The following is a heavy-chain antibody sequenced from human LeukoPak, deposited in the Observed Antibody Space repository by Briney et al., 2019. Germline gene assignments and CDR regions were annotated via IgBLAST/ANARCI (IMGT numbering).Heavy chain of an antibody. J-gene: IGHJ5*02. CDR1: GYTFTGYY. D-gene: IGHD3-10*01. CDR3: ARGAGSGSYRDWFDP. V-gene: IGHV1-2*02. CDR2: INPNSGGT. Sequence: ASVKVSCKAPGYTFTGYYMHWVRQAPGQGLEWMGWINPNSGGTNYAQNFQGRVTMTRDTSISTAYMELSRLRSDDTAVYYCARGAGSGSYRDWFDPWGQGTLVTVSS.